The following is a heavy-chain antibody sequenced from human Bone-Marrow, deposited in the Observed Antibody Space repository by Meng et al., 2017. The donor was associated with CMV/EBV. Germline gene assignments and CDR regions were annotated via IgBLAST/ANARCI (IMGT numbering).Heavy chain of an antibody. Sequence: DSLRRHCAVSGGSFSGYYWCWHRQPPGKGLEWIGEINHSGSTNYNPSLKSRVTISVDTSKNQFSLKLSSVTAADTAVYYFARGLVYYCFWSGYYTGFSSFDYWGQGTLVTVSS. CDR2: INHSGST. CDR3: ARGLVYYCFWSGYYTGFSSFDY. V-gene: IGHV4-34*01. D-gene: IGHD3-3*01. J-gene: IGHJ4*02. CDR1: GGSFSGYY.